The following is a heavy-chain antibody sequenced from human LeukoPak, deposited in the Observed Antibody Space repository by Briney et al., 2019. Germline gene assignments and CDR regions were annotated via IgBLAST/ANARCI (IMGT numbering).Heavy chain of an antibody. J-gene: IGHJ4*02. CDR2: IYPGDSDT. CDR1: GYSFTSHW. D-gene: IGHD6-13*01. V-gene: IGHV5-51*01. CDR3: ARRAGYSSSWYYFDY. Sequence: GESLKISCKGSGYSFTSHWIAWVRQMPGKGLEWMGIIYPGDSDTIYSPSFQGQVTISADKSISTAYVQWSSLKASDTAMYYCARRAGYSSSWYYFDYWGQGTLVTVSS.